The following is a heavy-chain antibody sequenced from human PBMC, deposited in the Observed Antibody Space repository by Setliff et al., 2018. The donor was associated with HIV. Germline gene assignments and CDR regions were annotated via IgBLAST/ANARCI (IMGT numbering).Heavy chain of an antibody. D-gene: IGHD2-2*01. CDR2: IIPVLDMP. CDR3: VRKEYQLLHAFDI. J-gene: IGHJ3*02. V-gene: IGHV1-69*10. CDR1: GGTFDNYP. Sequence: SVKVSCKSSGGTFDNYPINWVRQAPGQGLEWMGGIIPVLDMPHYAQKFQGRVTMTADKSTNTAYMEVTSLRSEDTAVYYCVRKEYQLLHAFDIWGQGTMVTVSS.